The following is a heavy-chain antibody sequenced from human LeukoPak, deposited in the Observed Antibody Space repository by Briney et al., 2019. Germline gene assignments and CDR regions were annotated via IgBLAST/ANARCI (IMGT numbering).Heavy chain of an antibody. D-gene: IGHD1-1*01. CDR3: AKDMRLNDDYYYGMDV. Sequence: GGSLRLSCAASGFTFSSSWMYWVRQGPGKGLVWVSRINTDGSDTSYADSVKGRFTISRDNAKNSLYLQMNSLRAEDTALYYCAKDMRLNDDYYYGMDVWGQGTTVTVSS. V-gene: IGHV3-74*01. J-gene: IGHJ6*02. CDR2: INTDGSDT. CDR1: GFTFSSSW.